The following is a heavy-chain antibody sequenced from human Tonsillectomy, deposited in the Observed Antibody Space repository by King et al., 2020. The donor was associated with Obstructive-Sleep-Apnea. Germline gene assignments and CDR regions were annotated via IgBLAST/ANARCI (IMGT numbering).Heavy chain of an antibody. CDR2: IYYRGST. D-gene: IGHD6-13*01. CDR1: GGSISSGGFY. V-gene: IGHV4-31*02. Sequence: QLQESGPGLVKPSQTLSLTCTVSGGSISSGGFYWSWIRPHPGKGLEWIGFIYYRGSTYYNPSLKSRVSFSVDASNNQFSLNVTSVTAADTAVFYCARGVAAAGIYYFDYWGHGTLVTVSS. CDR3: ARGVAAAGIYYFDY. J-gene: IGHJ4*01.